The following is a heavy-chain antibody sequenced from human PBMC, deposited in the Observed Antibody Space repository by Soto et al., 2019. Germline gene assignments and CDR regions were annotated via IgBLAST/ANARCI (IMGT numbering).Heavy chain of an antibody. D-gene: IGHD2-2*01. CDR2: ISDSGGSA. V-gene: IGHV3-23*01. J-gene: IGHJ4*02. CDR3: AKAGCRRTSCYHFDY. Sequence: PGGSLRLSCTASGFTFSSYALSWVRLAPGKGLEWVSAISDSGGSAYYADSVKGRFTMSRDNSKNTLYLQMSGLRAEDTAVYYCAKAGCRRTSCYHFDYWGQGTVVTAAS. CDR1: GFTFSSYA.